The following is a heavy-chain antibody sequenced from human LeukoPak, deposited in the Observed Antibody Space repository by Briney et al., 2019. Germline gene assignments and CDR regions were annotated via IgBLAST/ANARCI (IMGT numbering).Heavy chain of an antibody. Sequence: GRSLRLSCAASGFTFSSYGMHWVRQAPGKGLEWVAVIWYDGSNKYYADSVKGRFTISRDNSKNTLYLQMNGLRAEDTAVYYCARDVYYYDSSGYLNWFDPWSQGTLVTVSS. CDR1: GFTFSSYG. CDR2: IWYDGSNK. V-gene: IGHV3-33*01. CDR3: ARDVYYYDSSGYLNWFDP. D-gene: IGHD3-22*01. J-gene: IGHJ5*02.